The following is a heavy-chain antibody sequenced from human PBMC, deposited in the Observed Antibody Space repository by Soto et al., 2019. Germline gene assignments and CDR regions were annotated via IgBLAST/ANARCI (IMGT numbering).Heavy chain of an antibody. J-gene: IGHJ4*02. CDR1: GFSLTNVRMS. V-gene: IGHV2-26*01. D-gene: IGHD3-10*01. Sequence: ASGPTLVNPTETLTLTCTVSGFSLTNVRMSVSWIRQPPGRALEWLAHIFSNDEESYNTSLESRLTISKDASKSQVVLTMTNMDPVDTATYYCARTSITSFLFDSWGQGALVTVSS. CDR3: ARTSITSFLFDS. CDR2: IFSNDEE.